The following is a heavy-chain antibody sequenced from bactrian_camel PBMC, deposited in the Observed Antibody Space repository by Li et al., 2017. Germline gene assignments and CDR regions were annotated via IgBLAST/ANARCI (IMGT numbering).Heavy chain of an antibody. J-gene: IGHJ6*01. CDR3: AATRPGCYSGSRCWDNESCLGY. V-gene: IGHV3S10*01. D-gene: IGHD3*01. CDR1: GFTFSSYY. Sequence: VQLVESGGGSVQAGGSLRLSCATSGFTFSSYYMAWFRQAPGKARVGVAGIDSDGITKYHDSVRGRFTISRDNAKKALYLQMDSLQPQDTGMYFCAATRPGCYSGSRCWDNESCLGYWGQGTQVTVS. CDR2: IDSDGIT.